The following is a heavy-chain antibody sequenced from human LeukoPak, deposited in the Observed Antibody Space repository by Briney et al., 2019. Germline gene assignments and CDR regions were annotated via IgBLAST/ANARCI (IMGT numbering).Heavy chain of an antibody. CDR2: IYTSGST. Sequence: SQTLSLTCTVSGGSISSGSYYWSWIRQPAGKGLEWIGRIYTSGSTNYNPSLKSRVTISVDTSKNQFSLKLSSVTAADTAVYYCASHSSGYYSAGAEHWGQGTLVTVSS. J-gene: IGHJ1*01. CDR1: GGSISSGSYY. V-gene: IGHV4-61*02. CDR3: ASHSSGYYSAGAEH. D-gene: IGHD3-22*01.